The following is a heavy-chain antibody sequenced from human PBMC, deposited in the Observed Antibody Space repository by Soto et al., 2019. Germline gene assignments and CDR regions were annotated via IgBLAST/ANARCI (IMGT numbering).Heavy chain of an antibody. Sequence: GGSLRLSCAASGFTVSSNYMSWVRQAPGKGLEWVSVIYSGGSTYYADSVKGRFTISRDNSKNTLYLQMNSLRAEDTAVYYCARGGGIAARRVLKSDDYYMDVWGKGTTVTVSS. CDR2: IYSGGST. CDR1: GFTVSSNY. CDR3: ARGGGIAARRVLKSDDYYMDV. V-gene: IGHV3-66*01. D-gene: IGHD6-6*01. J-gene: IGHJ6*03.